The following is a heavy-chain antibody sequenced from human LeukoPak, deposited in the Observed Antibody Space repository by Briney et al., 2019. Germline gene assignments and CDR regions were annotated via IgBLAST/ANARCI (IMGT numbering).Heavy chain of an antibody. CDR1: GGTFSSYA. CDR3: ARRYYYGSGNPMSWFDP. V-gene: IGHV1-69*01. Sequence: GASVKVSFKASGGTFSSYAISWVRQAPGQGLEWMGGIIPIFGTANYAQKFQGRVTITADESTSTAYMELSSLRSEDTAVYYCARRYYYGSGNPMSWFDPWGQGTLVTVSS. CDR2: IIPIFGTA. J-gene: IGHJ5*02. D-gene: IGHD3-10*01.